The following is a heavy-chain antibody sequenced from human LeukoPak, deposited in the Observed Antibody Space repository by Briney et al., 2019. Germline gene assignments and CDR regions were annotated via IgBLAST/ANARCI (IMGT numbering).Heavy chain of an antibody. CDR3: ARHQSYGSGTYYAPFDN. J-gene: IGHJ4*02. D-gene: IGHD3-10*01. Sequence: SETLSLTCTVSGGSVSSSSYYWGWIRHPPMKGLEWIRSIYYSGSTEYNLSLKSRVTISVDTSRNQFSLKLSPVTAADTAVYYCARHQSYGSGTYYAPFDNWGQGILVTVSS. V-gene: IGHV4-39*01. CDR2: IYYSGST. CDR1: GGSVSSSSYY.